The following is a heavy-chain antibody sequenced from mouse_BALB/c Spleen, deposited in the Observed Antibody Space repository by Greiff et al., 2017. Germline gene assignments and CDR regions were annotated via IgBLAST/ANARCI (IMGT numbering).Heavy chain of an antibody. CDR2: ISTYYGDA. V-gene: IGHV1S137*01. Sequence: VQLQESGAELVRPGVSVKISCKGSGYTFTDYAMHWVKQSHAKSLEWIGVISTYYGDASYNQKFKGKATMTVDKSSSTAYMELARLTSEDSAIYYCARKANAGTYYFDYWGQGTTLTVSS. J-gene: IGHJ2*01. CDR1: GYTFTDYA. CDR3: ARKANAGTYYFDY. D-gene: IGHD4-1*01.